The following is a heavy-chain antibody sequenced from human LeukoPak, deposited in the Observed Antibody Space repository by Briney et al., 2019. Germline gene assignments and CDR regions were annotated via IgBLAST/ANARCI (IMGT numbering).Heavy chain of an antibody. Sequence: ETXXLXCXVXXGSXSXYYWSWIRQPPGKGLEWIXYIYYSGSTNYNPSLKSRVTISVDTSKSQFSLKLSSVTAADTAVYYCARANIYDFWSGYYYFDYWGQGTLVTVSS. V-gene: IGHV4-59*01. J-gene: IGHJ4*02. CDR1: XGSXSXYY. CDR2: IYYSGST. D-gene: IGHD3-3*01. CDR3: ARANIYDFWSGYYYFDY.